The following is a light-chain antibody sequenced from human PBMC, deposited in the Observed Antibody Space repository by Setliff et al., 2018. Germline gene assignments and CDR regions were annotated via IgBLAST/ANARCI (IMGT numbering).Light chain of an antibody. Sequence: SALTQPASVSGSPGQSITISCTGTSSDIGGYNYVSWYQQHSGKAPKLMIYEVSNRPSGVSNRFSGSKSGNTASLTISGLQAEDEADYYCSSYASSGIPYVFGSGTKVTVL. CDR1: SSDIGGYNY. CDR3: SSYASSGIPYV. V-gene: IGLV2-14*01. CDR2: EVS. J-gene: IGLJ1*01.